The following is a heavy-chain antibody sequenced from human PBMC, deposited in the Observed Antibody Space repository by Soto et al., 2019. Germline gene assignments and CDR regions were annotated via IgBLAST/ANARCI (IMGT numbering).Heavy chain of an antibody. CDR2: IYHSGST. V-gene: IGHV4-30-2*01. CDR3: ALRSMAVVQEY. CDR1: GGSISSGGYS. J-gene: IGHJ4*02. Sequence: PSETLSLTCAVSGGSISSGGYSWSWIRQPPGKGLEWIGYIYHSGSTYYNPSLKSRVTISVDRSKNQFSLKLSSVTAADTAVYYCALRSMAVVQEYWGQGTLVTVAS. D-gene: IGHD3-22*01.